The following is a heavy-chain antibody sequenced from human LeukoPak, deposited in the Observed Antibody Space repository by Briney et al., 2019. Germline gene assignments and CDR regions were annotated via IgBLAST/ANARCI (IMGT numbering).Heavy chain of an antibody. CDR3: ARVVKSYCSGGSCLYYYYYYYMDV. CDR2: INPNSGGT. V-gene: IGHV1-2*02. CDR1: GYTFTGYY. J-gene: IGHJ6*03. Sequence: ASVKVSCKASGYTFTGYYMHWVRQAPGQGLEWMGWINPNSGGTNYAQKFQGRVTMTRDTSVSTAYMELSRLRSDDTAVYYCARVVKSYCSGGSCLYYYYYYYMDVWGKGTTVTVSS. D-gene: IGHD2-15*01.